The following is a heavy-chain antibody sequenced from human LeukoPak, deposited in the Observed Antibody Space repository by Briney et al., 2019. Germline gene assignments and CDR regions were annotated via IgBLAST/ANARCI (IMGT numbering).Heavy chain of an antibody. CDR1: GYTFTSYG. D-gene: IGHD3-10*01. CDR2: VSANNGNT. Sequence: ASVKVSCKASGYTFTSYGISWVRQAPGQGLEWMGWVSANNGNTKYPQKFQGRVTMSTDRSTSTAYMELRSLRSDDTAVYYCARDSGLWFGELPFDHWAQGTLVTVSS. CDR3: ARDSGLWFGELPFDH. J-gene: IGHJ4*02. V-gene: IGHV1-18*01.